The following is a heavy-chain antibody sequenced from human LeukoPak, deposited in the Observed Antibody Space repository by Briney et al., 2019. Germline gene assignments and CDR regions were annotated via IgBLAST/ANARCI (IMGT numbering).Heavy chain of an antibody. CDR2: ISYDGSNK. J-gene: IGHJ5*02. Sequence: GGPLRLSCAASGFTFSKYTMHWVRQAPGKGLEWVALISYDGSNKYYADSVRGRFTVSRDNSKNTLYLQMNSLRTEVTAVYYCARGDGGPQNWFDPWGQGTLVTVSS. CDR3: ARGDGGPQNWFDP. V-gene: IGHV3-30*04. CDR1: GFTFSKYT. D-gene: IGHD4-23*01.